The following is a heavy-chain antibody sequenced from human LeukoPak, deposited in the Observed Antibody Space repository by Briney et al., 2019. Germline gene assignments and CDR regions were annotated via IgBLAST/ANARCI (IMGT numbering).Heavy chain of an antibody. Sequence: GGTLRLLCATSGFTFSSHGMSWVRQAPGKGLEVVPANSGNGGSTYYADSVKGRFTISRDNSKNTLYLQMNSLRAEDTAVYYCASPAKIMVRGVIPHYFDYWGQGTLVTVSS. J-gene: IGHJ4*02. V-gene: IGHV3-23*01. CDR3: ASPAKIMVRGVIPHYFDY. D-gene: IGHD3-10*01. CDR2: NSGNGGST. CDR1: GFTFSSHG.